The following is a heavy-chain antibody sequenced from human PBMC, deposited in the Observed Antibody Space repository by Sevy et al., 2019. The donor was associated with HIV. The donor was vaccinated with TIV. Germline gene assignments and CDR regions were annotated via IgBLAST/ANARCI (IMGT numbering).Heavy chain of an antibody. CDR2: INAGNGNT. CDR3: ARGSYYDSSGSSFDY. Sequence: ASVKVSCKASGYTFTSYAMHWVRQAPGQRLEWMGWINAGNGNTKYSQKFQGRVTITRDTSASTAYMELSSLRSEDTAEYYCARGSYYDSSGSSFDYWGQGTLVTVSS. D-gene: IGHD3-22*01. CDR1: GYTFTSYA. V-gene: IGHV1-3*01. J-gene: IGHJ4*02.